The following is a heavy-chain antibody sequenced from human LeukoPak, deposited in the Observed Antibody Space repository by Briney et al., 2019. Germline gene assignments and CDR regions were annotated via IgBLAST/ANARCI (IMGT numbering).Heavy chain of an antibody. CDR2: IGTSGNPI. Sequence: GGSLRLSCAASGFTFSGYIMNWVRQAPGKGLEWVSFIGTSGNPIYYADSVKGRFTVSRDNAKNSLYLQMNSLRAEDTAVYYCARDQWLDYWGQGTLVTVSS. V-gene: IGHV3-48*01. D-gene: IGHD6-19*01. CDR1: GFTFSGYI. J-gene: IGHJ4*02. CDR3: ARDQWLDY.